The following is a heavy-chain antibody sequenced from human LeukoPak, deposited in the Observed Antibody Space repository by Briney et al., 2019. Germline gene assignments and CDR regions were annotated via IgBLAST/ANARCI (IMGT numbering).Heavy chain of an antibody. V-gene: IGHV3-11*04. Sequence: GGSLRLSCAASGFTFSDYYMSWIRQAPGKGLEWVSYISNSGSTIYYADSVKGRFTISRDNAKNSLYLQMNSLRAEDTAVYYCARALWFGELPHFDYWGQGTLVTVSS. D-gene: IGHD3-10*01. J-gene: IGHJ4*02. CDR3: ARALWFGELPHFDY. CDR2: ISNSGSTI. CDR1: GFTFSDYY.